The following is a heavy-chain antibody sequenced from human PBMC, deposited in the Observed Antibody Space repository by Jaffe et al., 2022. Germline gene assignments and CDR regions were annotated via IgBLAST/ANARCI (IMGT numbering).Heavy chain of an antibody. CDR2: ISYDGSNK. D-gene: IGHD3-3*01. Sequence: QVQLVESGGGVVQPGRSLRLSCAASGFTFSSYGMHWVRQAPGKGLEWVAVISYDGSNKYYADSVKGRFTISRDNSKNTLYLQMNSLRAEDTAVYYCAKDPDPDFWSGYYNPHLDYWGQGTLVTVSS. J-gene: IGHJ4*02. CDR3: AKDPDPDFWSGYYNPHLDY. V-gene: IGHV3-30*18. CDR1: GFTFSSYG.